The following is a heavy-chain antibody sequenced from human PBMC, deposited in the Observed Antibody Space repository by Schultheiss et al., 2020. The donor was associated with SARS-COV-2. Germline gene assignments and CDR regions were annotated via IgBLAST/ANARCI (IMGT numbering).Heavy chain of an antibody. Sequence: GGSLRLSCAASGFTFSSYSMNWVRQAPGKGLEWVSSISSSGSTIYYADSVKGRFTISRDNSKNTLYLQMNSLRAEDTAVYYCAPLNGGYYIYWGQGTLVTVSS. D-gene: IGHD3-22*01. CDR3: APLNGGYYIY. J-gene: IGHJ4*02. V-gene: IGHV3-48*01. CDR1: GFTFSSYS. CDR2: ISSSGSTI.